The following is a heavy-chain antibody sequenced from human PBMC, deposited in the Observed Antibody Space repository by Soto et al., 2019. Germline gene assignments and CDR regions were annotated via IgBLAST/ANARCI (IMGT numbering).Heavy chain of an antibody. Sequence: SETLSLTCNVSGASVSHGYWSWIRQPPGKGLEWIGFMYFGGSFNYNPSLTSRATISVETSKNQFSMKLTSVTASDTAVYYCARRYGSAIDYWGQGTLVTVSS. D-gene: IGHD1-26*01. V-gene: IGHV4-59*08. CDR1: GASVSHGY. CDR2: MYFGGSF. CDR3: ARRYGSAIDY. J-gene: IGHJ4*02.